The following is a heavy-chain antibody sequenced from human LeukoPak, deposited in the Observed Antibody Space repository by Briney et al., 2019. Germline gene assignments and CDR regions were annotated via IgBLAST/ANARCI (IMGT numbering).Heavy chain of an antibody. Sequence: GGSLRLPCAASGFTFSDYDMHWVRQPTGKGLEWVAAIGTAGDTYYTGSVKGRFTISRENAKNSLYLQMNSLRAGDTAVYYCARVAKERVGGVYYFDYWGQGTLVTVSS. CDR1: GFTFSDYD. D-gene: IGHD1-1*01. J-gene: IGHJ4*02. CDR3: ARVAKERVGGVYYFDY. CDR2: IGTAGDT. V-gene: IGHV3-13*01.